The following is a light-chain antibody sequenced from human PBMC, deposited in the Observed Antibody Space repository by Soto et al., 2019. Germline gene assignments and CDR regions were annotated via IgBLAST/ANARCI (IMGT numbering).Light chain of an antibody. J-gene: IGKJ2*01. V-gene: IGKV3-11*01. CDR2: DAY. Sequence: EIVLTQSPATMSLSPGETASLSCRASQSLGSSLAWYQQKPGQSPRLLICDAYKRATGIPARFRGSGSGADFTLTICSLEPEDCAVYYCQQRRNWPMFTFGPGTKLEI. CDR3: QQRRNWPMFT. CDR1: QSLGSS.